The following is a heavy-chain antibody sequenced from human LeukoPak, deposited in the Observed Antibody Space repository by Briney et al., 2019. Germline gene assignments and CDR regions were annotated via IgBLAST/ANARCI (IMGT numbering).Heavy chain of an antibody. V-gene: IGHV6-1*01. CDR2: TYYRSTWYN. J-gene: IGHJ5*02. CDR3: ARRLTQYDCFDP. Sequence: SQTLSLTCAISGDSDSSNSVTWNWIRQSPSRGLEWLGRTYYRSTWYNDYAVSVRGRITVNPDTSKNQFSLHLNSVTPEDTAVYCCARRLTQYDCFDPWGQGILVTVSS. D-gene: IGHD2-2*01. CDR1: GDSDSSNSVT.